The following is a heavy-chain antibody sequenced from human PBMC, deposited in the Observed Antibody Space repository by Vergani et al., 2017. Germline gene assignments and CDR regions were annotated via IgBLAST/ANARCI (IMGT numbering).Heavy chain of an antibody. CDR3: ARDRIVVVPAASSPGGFDP. D-gene: IGHD2-2*01. CDR2: IIPIFGTA. J-gene: IGHJ5*02. CDR1: GGTFSSYA. V-gene: IGHV1-69*01. Sequence: QVQLVQSGAEVKKPGSSVKVSCKASGGTFSSYAISWVRQAPGQGLEWMGGIIPIFGTANYAQKFQGRVTITADESTSTASMELSSLRSEDTAVYYCARDRIVVVPAASSPGGFDPWGQGTLVTVSS.